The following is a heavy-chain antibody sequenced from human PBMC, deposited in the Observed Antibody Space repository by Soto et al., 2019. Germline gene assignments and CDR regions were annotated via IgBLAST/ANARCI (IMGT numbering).Heavy chain of an antibody. CDR2: INAGNGNT. D-gene: IGHD6-13*01. V-gene: IGHV1-3*01. CDR3: AREGIAAAGPDY. CDR1: GYTFTSYA. Sequence: GASVKVSCKASGYTFTSYAMHWVRQAPGQRLEWMGWINAGNGNTKYSQKFQGRVTITRDTSASTAYMELSSLRSEDTAVYYCAREGIAAAGPDYWGQGTLVTVAS. J-gene: IGHJ4*02.